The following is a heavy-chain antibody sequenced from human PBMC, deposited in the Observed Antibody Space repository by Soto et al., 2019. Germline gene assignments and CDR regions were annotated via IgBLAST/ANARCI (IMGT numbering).Heavy chain of an antibody. Sequence: ASVKVSCKASGYTFTSYGISWVRQAPGQGLEWMGWITYNGDTNYPQKLQGRVTMTTDTSTSTAYMELRSLRSDDTAVYYCARAVVTSYGVFDYWGQGTLVTVSS. CDR2: ITYNGDT. CDR3: ARAVVTSYGVFDY. V-gene: IGHV1-18*01. J-gene: IGHJ4*02. D-gene: IGHD3-22*01. CDR1: GYTFTSYG.